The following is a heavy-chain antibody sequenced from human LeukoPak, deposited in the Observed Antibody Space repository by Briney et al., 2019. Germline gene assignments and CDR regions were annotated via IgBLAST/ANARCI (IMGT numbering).Heavy chain of an antibody. D-gene: IGHD3-22*01. CDR2: ISYDGSNK. CDR1: GFTFSSYG. V-gene: IGHV3-30*18. J-gene: IGHJ4*02. Sequence: PGRSLRLSCAASGFTFSSYGMHWVRQAPGKGLEWVAVISYDGSNKYYADSVKGRFTISRDNSKNTLYLQMNSLGAEDTAVYYCAKERDYYDSSGSFDYWGQGTLVTVSS. CDR3: AKERDYYDSSGSFDY.